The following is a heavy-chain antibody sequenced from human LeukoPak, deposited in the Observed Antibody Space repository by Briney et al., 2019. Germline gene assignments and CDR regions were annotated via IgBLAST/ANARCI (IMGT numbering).Heavy chain of an antibody. Sequence: PSQTLSLTCTVSGGSISSGGYYWSWIRQPPGKGLEWIGYIYHSGSTYYNPSLKSRVTISVDRSKNQFSLKLSSVTAADTAVYYCAREAPVAGGLDAFDIWGQGTMVTVSS. CDR3: AREAPVAGGLDAFDI. D-gene: IGHD6-19*01. CDR2: IYHSGST. J-gene: IGHJ3*02. V-gene: IGHV4-30-2*01. CDR1: GGSISSGGYY.